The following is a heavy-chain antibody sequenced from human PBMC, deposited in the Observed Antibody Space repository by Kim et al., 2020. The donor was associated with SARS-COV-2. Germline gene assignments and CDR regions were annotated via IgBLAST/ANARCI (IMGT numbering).Heavy chain of an antibody. CDR1: GGSFSGYY. V-gene: IGHV4-34*01. D-gene: IGHD3-10*01. Sequence: SETLSLTCAVYGGSFSGYYWSWIRQPPGKGLEWIGEINHSGSTNYNPSLKSRVTISVDTSKNQFSLKLSSVTAADTAVYYCARAAGNYYGSGSSHSPFDYWGQGTLVTVSS. J-gene: IGHJ4*02. CDR2: INHSGST. CDR3: ARAAGNYYGSGSSHSPFDY.